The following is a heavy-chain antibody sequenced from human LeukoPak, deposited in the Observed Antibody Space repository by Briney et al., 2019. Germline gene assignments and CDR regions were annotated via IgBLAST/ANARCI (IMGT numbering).Heavy chain of an antibody. Sequence: GGSLRPSCAASGFTFSSYEMNWVRQAPGQGLEWVSYISTSGTTIYYADSVKGRFTISRDNAKNSLYLQMNSLRAEDTAVYYCARDGSSSYYGGFDYWGQGTLATVSS. J-gene: IGHJ4*02. CDR1: GFTFSSYE. CDR3: ARDGSSSYYGGFDY. D-gene: IGHD6-13*01. CDR2: ISTSGTTI. V-gene: IGHV3-48*03.